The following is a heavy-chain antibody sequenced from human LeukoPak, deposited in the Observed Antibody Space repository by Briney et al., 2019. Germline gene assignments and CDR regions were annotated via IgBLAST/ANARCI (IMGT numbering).Heavy chain of an antibody. Sequence: GGALRLSCAASGFPVSSNYVSWGRQAPGKGLELVSVFYTGGSTYYADSVKGQLTISRDNAKNTRYLQMNSLRAEDTSVYYCARVRPHPIIDVWGKGTTVSVSS. CDR1: GFPVSSNY. D-gene: IGHD6-6*01. CDR3: ARVRPHPIIDV. V-gene: IGHV3-53*01. CDR2: FYTGGST. J-gene: IGHJ6*03.